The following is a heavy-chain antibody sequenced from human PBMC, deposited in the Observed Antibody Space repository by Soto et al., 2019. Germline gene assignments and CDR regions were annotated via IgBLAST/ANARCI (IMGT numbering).Heavy chain of an antibody. CDR3: ARSQGSSTSLEIYYYYSYGMDV. D-gene: IGHD2-2*01. V-gene: IGHV1-69*01. CDR2: IIPIPGTA. Sequence: QVQLVQSGAEVKKPGSSVKVSCKASGGTFGSYAISWVRQAPGQGLEWMGGIIPIPGTANYAQKFQGRVTIAADESTSTAYMELRSLRSEDTAVYYCARSQGSSTSLEIYYYYSYGMDVWGQGATVTVSS. CDR1: GGTFGSYA. J-gene: IGHJ6*02.